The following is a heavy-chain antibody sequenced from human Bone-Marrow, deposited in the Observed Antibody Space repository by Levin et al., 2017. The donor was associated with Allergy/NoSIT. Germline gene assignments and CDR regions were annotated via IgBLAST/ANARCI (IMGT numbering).Heavy chain of an antibody. J-gene: IGHJ4*02. D-gene: IGHD2-2*01. Sequence: GGSLRLSCAASGFTFSSYAMSWVRQAPGKGLEWVSAISGSGGSTYYADSVKGRFTISRDNSKNTLYLQMNSLRAEDTAVYYCAKDGGYCSSTSCPPFDYWGQGTLVTVSS. CDR1: GFTFSSYA. V-gene: IGHV3-23*01. CDR3: AKDGGYCSSTSCPPFDY. CDR2: ISGSGGST.